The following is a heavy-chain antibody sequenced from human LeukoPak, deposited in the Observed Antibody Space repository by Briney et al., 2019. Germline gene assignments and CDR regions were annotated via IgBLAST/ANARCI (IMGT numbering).Heavy chain of an antibody. J-gene: IGHJ4*02. D-gene: IGHD3-10*01. CDR1: GFIFSSYA. CDR3: AKARLVRGVIMTPFYFDY. V-gene: IGHV3-23*01. CDR2: VTGSGGST. Sequence: PGGSLRLSCAASGFIFSSYAMSWVRQAPGKGLEWVSAVTGSGGSTYYADSVKGRFTVSRDNSKNTLYLRMNSLRAEDTAVYYCAKARLVRGVIMTPFYFDYWGQGTLVTLSS.